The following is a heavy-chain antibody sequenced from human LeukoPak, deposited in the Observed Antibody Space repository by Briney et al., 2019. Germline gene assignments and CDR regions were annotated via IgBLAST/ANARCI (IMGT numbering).Heavy chain of an antibody. CDR2: ISAYNGNT. V-gene: IGHV1-18*01. CDR3: ARDPLVVVPAADYYYYYMDV. Sequence: ASVKVSCKASGYTFTSYSFNWVRQAPGQGLEWMGWISAYNGNTNYAQKFQGRVTMTTDTSTRTAYMELRSLRSDDTAVYYCARDPLVVVPAADYYYYYMDVWGKGTTVTVSS. D-gene: IGHD2-2*01. J-gene: IGHJ6*03. CDR1: GYTFTSYS.